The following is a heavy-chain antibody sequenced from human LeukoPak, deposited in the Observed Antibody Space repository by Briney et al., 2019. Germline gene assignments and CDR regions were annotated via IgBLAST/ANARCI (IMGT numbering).Heavy chain of an antibody. CDR3: ARDGYSIGYFYDL. J-gene: IGHJ4*02. Sequence: PGGSLRLSCAASGFTFSSYWMHWVRQAPGKGLVWVSRIRSDGSSTTYADSVKGRFTISRDNAKSTLYLQMNSLRAEDTAVYYCARDGYSIGYFYDLWGQGTLVTVSS. CDR1: GFTFSSYW. CDR2: IRSDGSST. V-gene: IGHV3-74*01. D-gene: IGHD3-22*01.